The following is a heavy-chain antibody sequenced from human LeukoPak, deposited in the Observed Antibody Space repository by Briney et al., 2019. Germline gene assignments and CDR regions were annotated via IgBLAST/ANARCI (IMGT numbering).Heavy chain of an antibody. CDR1: GFTVSSNY. D-gene: IGHD3-10*01. J-gene: IGHJ4*02. CDR3: ARDARDYYGSGSYYFWGYFDY. Sequence: GGSLRLSCEASGFTVSSNYMSWVRQAPGKGLEWVSVIYSGGSTYYADSVKGRFTTSRDNSKNTLYLQMNSLRAEDTAVYYCARDARDYYGSGSYYFWGYFDYWGQGTLVTVSS. CDR2: IYSGGST. V-gene: IGHV3-53*01.